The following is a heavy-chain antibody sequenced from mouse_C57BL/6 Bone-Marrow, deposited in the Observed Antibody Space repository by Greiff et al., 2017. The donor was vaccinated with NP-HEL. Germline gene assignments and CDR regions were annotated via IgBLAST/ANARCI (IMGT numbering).Heavy chain of an antibody. V-gene: IGHV1-26*01. D-gene: IGHD1-1*01. CDR1: GYTFTDYY. CDR3: AREGGSYWYFDV. Sequence: VQLKHSGPELVKPGASVKISCKASGYTFTDYYMNWVKQSHGKSLEWIGDINPNNGGTSYNQKFKGKATLTVDKSSSTAYMELRSLTSEDSAVYYCAREGGSYWYFDVWGTGTTVTVSS. CDR2: INPNNGGT. J-gene: IGHJ1*03.